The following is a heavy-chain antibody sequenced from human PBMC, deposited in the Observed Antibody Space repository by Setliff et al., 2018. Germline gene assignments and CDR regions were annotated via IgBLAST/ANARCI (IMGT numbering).Heavy chain of an antibody. V-gene: IGHV4-59*01. CDR3: ARNRYGLGRRPY. D-gene: IGHD4-17*01. CDR2: IDYSGST. Sequence: SETLSLTCTVSGGSISSYYWGWIRKPPGKGLEWIGYIDYSGSTNYNPSLKSRVTISLDTPKNQFSLRLSSVTAADTAVYYCARNRYGLGRRPYWGQGTLVTVSS. J-gene: IGHJ4*02. CDR1: GGSISSYY.